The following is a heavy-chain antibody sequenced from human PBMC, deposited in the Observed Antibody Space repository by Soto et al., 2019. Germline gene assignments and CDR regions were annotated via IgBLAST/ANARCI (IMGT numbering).Heavy chain of an antibody. D-gene: IGHD3-22*01. J-gene: IGHJ4*02. CDR3: ARDRYYYDSSPKSDY. Sequence: EVQLVESGGGLVQPGGSLRLSCAASGFTFSSYSMNWVRQAPGKGLEWVSYISSSSSTIYYADSVKGRFTISRDNAKNSLYLPMNSLRDEDTAVYYCARDRYYYDSSPKSDYWGQGTLVAVSS. V-gene: IGHV3-48*02. CDR1: GFTFSSYS. CDR2: ISSSSSTI.